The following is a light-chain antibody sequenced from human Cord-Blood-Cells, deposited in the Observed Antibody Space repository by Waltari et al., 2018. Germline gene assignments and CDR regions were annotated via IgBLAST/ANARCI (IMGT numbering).Light chain of an antibody. J-gene: IGLJ3*02. V-gene: IGLV2-23*01. CDR1: SSAVGSYNL. Sequence: QSALTQPASVAGSPGQSITIACTGPSSAVGSYNLVSWYQQHPGKSPKLMIYEGSKRPSGVSNRFAGSKAGNTGSLTVSGLQAEDEADYYCCSYAGSRVFGGGTKLTVL. CDR2: EGS. CDR3: CSYAGSRV.